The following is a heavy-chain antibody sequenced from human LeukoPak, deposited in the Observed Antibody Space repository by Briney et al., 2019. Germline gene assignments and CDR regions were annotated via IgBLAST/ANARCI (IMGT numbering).Heavy chain of an antibody. Sequence: ASVKVSCKASGDTFSSYSIGWVRQTPGQGLEWMGGIIPIFETAKYAQKFQGRVTITADESTSTAYMELSSLRSEDTAVYYCARDSRQQLENWFDPWGQGTLVTVSS. D-gene: IGHD6-13*01. J-gene: IGHJ5*02. V-gene: IGHV1-69*13. CDR2: IIPIFETA. CDR1: GDTFSSYS. CDR3: ARDSRQQLENWFDP.